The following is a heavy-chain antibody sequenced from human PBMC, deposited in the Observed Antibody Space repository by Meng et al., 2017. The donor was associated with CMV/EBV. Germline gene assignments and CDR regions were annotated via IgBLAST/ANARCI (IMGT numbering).Heavy chain of an antibody. Sequence: LSLTCAVYGGSFSGYYWSWIRQAPGKGLEWVAVISYDGSSKYYADSVKGRFTISRDNSKNTLYLQMNSLRAEDTAVYYCAKRPFSYSSSPYWGQGTLVTVSS. CDR2: ISYDGSSK. J-gene: IGHJ4*02. V-gene: IGHV3-30*18. CDR1: GGSFSGYY. CDR3: AKRPFSYSSSPY. D-gene: IGHD6-6*01.